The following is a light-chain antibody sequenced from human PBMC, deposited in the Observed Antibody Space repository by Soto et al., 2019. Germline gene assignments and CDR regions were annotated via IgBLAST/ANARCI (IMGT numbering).Light chain of an antibody. CDR2: GAS. J-gene: IGKJ5*01. CDR3: QQYGRSPFT. CDR1: QSVSRCY. V-gene: IGKV3-20*01. Sequence: DIVLTQSPATLSLSPGERATLSCRASQSVSRCYFSWYQHKPGQAPRLLIYGASSRATGIPGRFSGSGSGTDFTLTISRLEPEDFAVYYCQQYGRSPFTFGQGTKVEIK.